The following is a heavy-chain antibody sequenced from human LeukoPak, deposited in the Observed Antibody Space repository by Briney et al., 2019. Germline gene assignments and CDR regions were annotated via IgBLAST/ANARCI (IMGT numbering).Heavy chain of an antibody. CDR2: IYSGGST. Sequence: GGSLRLSCAASEFSVGSNYMTWVRQAPGKGLEWVSLIYSGGSTYYADSVKGRFTISRDNSKNTLYLQMNSLRAEDTAVYYCASLPRVRADWYFDLWGRGTLVTVSS. D-gene: IGHD3-10*01. V-gene: IGHV3-66*01. J-gene: IGHJ2*01. CDR1: EFSVGSNY. CDR3: ASLPRVRADWYFDL.